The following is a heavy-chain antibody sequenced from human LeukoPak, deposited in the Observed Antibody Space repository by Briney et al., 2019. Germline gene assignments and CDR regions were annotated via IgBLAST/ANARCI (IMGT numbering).Heavy chain of an antibody. Sequence: SETLSLTCTVSGGSISSGGYYWSWIRRPPGKGLEWIGEINHSGSTNYNPSLKSRVTISVDTSKNQFSLKLSSVTAADTAVYYCARERPSYYDILTGYYPRSLPYYFDYWGQGTLVTVSS. D-gene: IGHD3-9*01. CDR3: ARERPSYYDILTGYYPRSLPYYFDY. J-gene: IGHJ4*02. V-gene: IGHV4-39*07. CDR1: GGSISSGGYY. CDR2: INHSGST.